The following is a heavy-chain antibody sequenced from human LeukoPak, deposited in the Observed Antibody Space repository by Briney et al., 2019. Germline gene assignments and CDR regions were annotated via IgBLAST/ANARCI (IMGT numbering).Heavy chain of an antibody. D-gene: IGHD2-2*01. CDR3: ARDRQYQLLGPAFDI. CDR1: GYTFTSYG. Sequence: ASVKVSCKASGYTFTSYGISWVRQAPGQGLEWMGWISAYNGNTNYAQKLQGRVTMTTDTSTSTAYMELRSLRPDDTAVYYCARDRQYQLLGPAFDIWGQGTMVTVSS. V-gene: IGHV1-18*01. CDR2: ISAYNGNT. J-gene: IGHJ3*02.